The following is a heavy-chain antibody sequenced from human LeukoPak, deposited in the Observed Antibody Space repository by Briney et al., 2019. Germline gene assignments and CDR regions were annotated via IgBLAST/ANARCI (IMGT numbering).Heavy chain of an antibody. CDR1: GFTVSSNY. J-gene: IGHJ4*02. V-gene: IGHV3-66*01. CDR3: ARDRMVRGVIGSEGFDY. D-gene: IGHD3-10*01. CDR2: IYSGGST. Sequence: PGGSLRLSCAASGFTVSSNYMSWVRQAPGKGLEWGSDIYSGGSTYYADSVKGRFTISRDNSKNTLYLQMNSLRAEDTAVYYCARDRMVRGVIGSEGFDYWGQGTLVTVSS.